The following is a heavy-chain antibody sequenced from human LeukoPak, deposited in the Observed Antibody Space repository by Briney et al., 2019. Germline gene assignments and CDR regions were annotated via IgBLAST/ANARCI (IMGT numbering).Heavy chain of an antibody. CDR3: AKDLSTYYHDSRTPDY. D-gene: IGHD3-22*01. Sequence: GGSLRLSCAASGFTFSDYYMSWIRQAPGKGLEWVSYISSSGSTIYYADSVKGRFTISRDNAKNSLYLQMNSLRAEDTAVYYCAKDLSTYYHDSRTPDYWGQGTLVTVSS. V-gene: IGHV3-11*04. CDR2: ISSSGSTI. J-gene: IGHJ4*02. CDR1: GFTFSDYY.